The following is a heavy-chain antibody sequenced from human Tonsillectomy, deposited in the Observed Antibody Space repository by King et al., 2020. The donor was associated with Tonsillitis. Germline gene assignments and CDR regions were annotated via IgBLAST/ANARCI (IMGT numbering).Heavy chain of an antibody. J-gene: IGHJ4*02. CDR2: IRYDGSKK. D-gene: IGHD3-22*01. CDR1: EFTFSNYG. CDR3: ASGYDSSGYYNPERRHDDY. V-gene: IGHV3-30*02. Sequence: VQLVESGGGVVQPGGSLRLSCAASEFTFSNYGMHWVRQAPGKGLEWVAFIRYDGSKKYYADSVKGRFTISRDNSKNTLYLQMESLRTEDTAVYYCASGYDSSGYYNPERRHDDYWGQGALVTVSS.